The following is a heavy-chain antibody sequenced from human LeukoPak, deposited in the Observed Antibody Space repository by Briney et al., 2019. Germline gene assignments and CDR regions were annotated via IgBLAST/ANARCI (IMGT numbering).Heavy chain of an antibody. CDR3: ASSLGSSGYFHFDY. D-gene: IGHD3-22*01. Sequence: GASVKVSCKASGYTFTGYYMHWVRQAPGQGLEWMGRINPNSGGTNYAQKFQGRVTMTRDTSISTAYMELSRLRSDDTAVYYCASSLGSSGYFHFDYWGQGTLVTVSS. CDR1: GYTFTGYY. V-gene: IGHV1-2*06. CDR2: INPNSGGT. J-gene: IGHJ4*02.